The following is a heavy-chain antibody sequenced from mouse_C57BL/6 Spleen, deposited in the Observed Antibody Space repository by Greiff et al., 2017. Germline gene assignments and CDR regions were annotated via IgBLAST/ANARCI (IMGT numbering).Heavy chain of an antibody. CDR3: ARRITTVVAPFDY. CDR1: GYAFSSSW. D-gene: IGHD1-1*01. V-gene: IGHV1-82*01. J-gene: IGHJ2*01. Sequence: QVQLQQSGPELVKPGDSVKISCKASGYAFSSSWMNWVKQRPGKGLEWIGRIYPGDGDTNYNGKFKGKATLTADKSSSTAYMQLSSLTSEDSAVYFCARRITTVVAPFDYWGQGTTLTVSS. CDR2: IYPGDGDT.